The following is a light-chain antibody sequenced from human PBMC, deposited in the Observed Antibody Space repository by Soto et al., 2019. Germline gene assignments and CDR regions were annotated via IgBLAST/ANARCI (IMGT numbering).Light chain of an antibody. CDR1: SSDVGGYNY. V-gene: IGLV2-14*03. CDR3: CSYTASDLWV. J-gene: IGLJ3*02. Sequence: QSALTQPASVSGSPGQSITISCTGTSSDVGGYNYVSWYQHHPGKAPKLMISAVTQRPSGVPDRFSGSKSGNTASLTISGLQADDEADYFCCSYTASDLWVFGGGTKLTVL. CDR2: AVT.